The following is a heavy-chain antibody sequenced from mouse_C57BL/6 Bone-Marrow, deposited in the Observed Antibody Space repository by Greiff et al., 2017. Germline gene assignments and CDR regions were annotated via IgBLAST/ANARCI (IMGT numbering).Heavy chain of an antibody. CDR2: IYPGSGST. CDR1: GYTFTSYW. Sequence: VQLQQSGAELVKPGASVKLSCTASGYTFTSYWITWVQQRPGQGLEWIGDIYPGSGSTNYNEKFKSKGTLAVDTSASTAYMQLISLTSEDSAVDYGASHCSRNYEDCDFWGRGTMVTVSA. D-gene: IGHD2-5*01. V-gene: IGHV1-55*01. J-gene: IGHJ1*03. CDR3: ASHCSRNYEDCDF.